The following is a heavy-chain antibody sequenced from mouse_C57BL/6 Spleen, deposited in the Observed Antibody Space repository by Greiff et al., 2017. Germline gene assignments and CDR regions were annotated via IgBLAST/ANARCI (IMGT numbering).Heavy chain of an antibody. CDR1: GFNIKDDY. J-gene: IGHJ2*01. D-gene: IGHD1-1*01. CDR2: IDPENGDT. V-gene: IGHV14-4*01. Sequence: VQLQQSGAELVRPGASVKLSCTASGFNIKDDYMHWVKQRPEQGLEWIGWIDPENGDTEYASKFQGKATITADTSSNTAYLQLSSLTSEDTAVYYCTTSDYGSSPPDYWGQGTTLTVSS. CDR3: TTSDYGSSPPDY.